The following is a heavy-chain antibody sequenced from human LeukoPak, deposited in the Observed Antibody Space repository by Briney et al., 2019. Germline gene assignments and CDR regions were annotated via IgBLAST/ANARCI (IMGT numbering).Heavy chain of an antibody. D-gene: IGHD6-13*01. J-gene: IGHJ4*02. Sequence: PGGSLRLSCAASGFTFSSYWMHWVRQAPGKGLVWVSRINTDGSSTSYADSVKGRFTISRDNAKNTLYLQMNSLRAEDTAVYYCARVWEQRLVDGTYFDYWGQGTLVTVSS. CDR3: ARVWEQRLVDGTYFDY. V-gene: IGHV3-74*01. CDR1: GFTFSSYW. CDR2: INTDGSST.